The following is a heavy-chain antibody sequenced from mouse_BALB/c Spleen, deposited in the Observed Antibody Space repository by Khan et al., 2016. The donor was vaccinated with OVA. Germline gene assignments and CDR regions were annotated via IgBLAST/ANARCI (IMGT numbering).Heavy chain of an antibody. CDR3: ARRGLRWDFDY. CDR2: INPSSGYT. CDR1: GYTFINYW. Sequence: VQLKQSGAELAKPGASVKMSCKASGYTFINYWILWVKQRPGQGLEWIGYINPSSGYTEYNQNFKDKATLTADKSSSTAYMQLSSLTSEDSAVYYCARRGLRWDFDYWGQGTMLTVSS. J-gene: IGHJ2*01. D-gene: IGHD1-1*01. V-gene: IGHV1-7*01.